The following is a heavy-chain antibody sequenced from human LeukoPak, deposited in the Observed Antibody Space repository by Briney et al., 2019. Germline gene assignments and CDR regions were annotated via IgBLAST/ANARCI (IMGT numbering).Heavy chain of an antibody. CDR2: ISGSGGST. V-gene: IGHV3-23*01. J-gene: IGHJ4*02. Sequence: GGSLRLSCAASGFTFSSYSMNWVRQAPGKGLEWVSAISGSGGSTYYADSVKGRFTISRDNSKNTLYLQMNSLGAEDTAVYYCAKNRYYFDYWGQGTLVTVSS. CDR3: AKNRYYFDY. CDR1: GFTFSSYS.